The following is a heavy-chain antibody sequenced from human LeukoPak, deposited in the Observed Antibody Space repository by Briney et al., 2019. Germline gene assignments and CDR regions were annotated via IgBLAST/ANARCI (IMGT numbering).Heavy chain of an antibody. Sequence: GGSLRLSCAASGFTFSSYWMHWVRQAPGKGLVCVSRINSDGSSTSYADSVKGRFTISRDNAKNTLYLQMNSLRAEDTAVYYCARDRLDYYGSGSYRAESDYWGQGTLVTVSS. D-gene: IGHD3-10*01. CDR2: INSDGSST. CDR3: ARDRLDYYGSGSYRAESDY. V-gene: IGHV3-74*01. CDR1: GFTFSSYW. J-gene: IGHJ4*02.